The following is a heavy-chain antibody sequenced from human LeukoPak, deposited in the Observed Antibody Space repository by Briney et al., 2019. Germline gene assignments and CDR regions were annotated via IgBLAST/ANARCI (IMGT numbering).Heavy chain of an antibody. CDR1: GFTYSDYY. V-gene: IGHV3-11*01. J-gene: IGHJ3*02. CDR2: ISSSGSTI. Sequence: PGGALRLSCAASGFTYSDYYMSWIRQAPGKALEWVSYISSSGSTIYYADSVKGRFTISRDNAKNSLYLQMNSLRAEDTAVYYCARGRDDILTGWDAFDIWGQGTMVTVSS. CDR3: ARGRDDILTGWDAFDI. D-gene: IGHD3-9*01.